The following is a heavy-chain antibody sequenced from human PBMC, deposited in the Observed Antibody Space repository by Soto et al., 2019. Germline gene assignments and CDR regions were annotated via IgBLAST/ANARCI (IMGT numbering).Heavy chain of an antibody. Sequence: ASVKVSCKASGYTFTGYYMHWVRQAPGQGLEWMGWINPSGGSTSYAQKFQGRVTMTRDTSASTAYMELSSLRSEDTAVYYCARGVAGPLHWFDPWGQGTLVTVSS. CDR2: INPSGGST. D-gene: IGHD6-19*01. CDR1: GYTFTGYY. V-gene: IGHV1-46*01. J-gene: IGHJ5*02. CDR3: ARGVAGPLHWFDP.